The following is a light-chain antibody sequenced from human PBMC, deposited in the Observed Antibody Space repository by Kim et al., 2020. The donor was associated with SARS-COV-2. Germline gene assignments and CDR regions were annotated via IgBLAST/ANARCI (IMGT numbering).Light chain of an antibody. J-gene: IGLJ2*01. V-gene: IGLV2-14*04. CDR3: SSFTTRNTLV. Sequence: GQSLTISCTGTSSDISVDDCVSWYQQHPGEAPKLIIHDVSQRPSGVSSRFSGSKSGNTASLTIFGLQAEDEADYYCSSFTTRNTLVFGGGTQLTVL. CDR1: SSDISVDDC. CDR2: DVS.